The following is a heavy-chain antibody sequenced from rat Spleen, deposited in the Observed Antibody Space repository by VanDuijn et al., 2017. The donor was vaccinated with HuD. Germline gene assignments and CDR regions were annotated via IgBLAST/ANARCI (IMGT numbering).Heavy chain of an antibody. D-gene: IGHD1-7*01. Sequence: EVQPVESGGGLVQPGRSLKLSCVPSGFPFNNYWMTWIRQAPGKGLEWVASITNTGGSTFYPDSVKGRFTISRDNAKSTLYLQMNSLRSEDTAMYYCTAMGMGYWGQGVMVTVSS. CDR3: TAMGMGY. V-gene: IGHV5-31*01. CDR1: GFPFNNYW. J-gene: IGHJ2*01. CDR2: ITNTGGST.